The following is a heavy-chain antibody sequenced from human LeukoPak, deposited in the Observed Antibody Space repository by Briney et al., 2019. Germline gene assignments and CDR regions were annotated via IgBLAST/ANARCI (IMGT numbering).Heavy chain of an antibody. CDR3: ARVNYYGSGSYLWFDP. V-gene: IGHV4-30-2*01. Sequence: SETLSLTCAVTGDSINRGAYSWSWIRQPPGKGLDLLGYIHYSGSTYYNPSLKSRVTISLDRPKNQFSLKLTSVTAADTAVYYCARVNYYGSGSYLWFDPWGHGTLVTVSS. D-gene: IGHD3-10*01. CDR1: GDSINRGAYS. J-gene: IGHJ5*02. CDR2: IHYSGST.